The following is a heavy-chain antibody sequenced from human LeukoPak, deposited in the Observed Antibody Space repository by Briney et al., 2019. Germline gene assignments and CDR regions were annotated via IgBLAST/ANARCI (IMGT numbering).Heavy chain of an antibody. D-gene: IGHD3-3*01. Sequence: GGSLRLSCAASGFTFSSYSMNWVRQAPGKGLEWVSSISSSSSYIYYADSVKGRFTISRDNAKNSLYLQMNSLRAEDTAVYYCARGSYDFWSGYPSGGQGTLVTVSS. V-gene: IGHV3-21*01. CDR2: ISSSSSYI. CDR3: ARGSYDFWSGYPS. J-gene: IGHJ4*02. CDR1: GFTFSSYS.